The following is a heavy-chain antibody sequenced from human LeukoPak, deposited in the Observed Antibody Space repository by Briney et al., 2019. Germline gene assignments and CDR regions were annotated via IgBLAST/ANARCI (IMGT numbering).Heavy chain of an antibody. D-gene: IGHD3-22*01. J-gene: IGHJ5*02. Sequence: ASVKVSCKASGYTFTGYYMHWVRQAPGQGLEWMGWINPNSGGTNYAQKFQGRVTMTRDTSISTAYMELSRLRSDDTAVYYCARVVSYDSSGSHGWFDPWGQGTLVTVSS. CDR1: GYTFTGYY. CDR2: INPNSGGT. V-gene: IGHV1-2*02. CDR3: ARVVSYDSSGSHGWFDP.